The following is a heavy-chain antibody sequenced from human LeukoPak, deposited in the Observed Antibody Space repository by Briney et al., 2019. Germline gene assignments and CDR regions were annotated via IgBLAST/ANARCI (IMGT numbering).Heavy chain of an antibody. Sequence: GGSLRLSCVVSGFTFSDHYMDWGRQAAGKGLEWVGRSRNKDHMYSTEYAASVEGRFTISRDLSKNSLYLQMNSLKVEDTAIYYCVRGHDSFDYWGQGTLVTVSS. CDR3: VRGHDSFDY. J-gene: IGHJ4*02. CDR2: SRNKDHMYST. CDR1: GFTFSDHY. V-gene: IGHV3-72*01.